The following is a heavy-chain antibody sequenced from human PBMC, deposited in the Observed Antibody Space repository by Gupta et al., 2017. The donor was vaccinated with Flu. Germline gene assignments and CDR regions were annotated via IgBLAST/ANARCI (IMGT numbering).Heavy chain of an antibody. J-gene: IGHJ4*02. CDR2: ISRSSSTR. D-gene: IGHD3-9*01. Sequence: EVQLVVSGGGLVQPGGSLGLSCAASGFTFSSYSMDRARQVPGKGLGWVSYISRSSSTRYYADSVKGRFTISRDNAKNSLYLQMNSLRDEDTAVYYCARSYDILTGYDSIFDYWGQGTLVTGSS. CDR1: GFTFSSYS. V-gene: IGHV3-48*02. CDR3: ARSYDILTGYDSIFDY.